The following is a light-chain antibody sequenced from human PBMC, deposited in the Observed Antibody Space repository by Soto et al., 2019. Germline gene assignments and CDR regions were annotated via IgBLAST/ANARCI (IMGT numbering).Light chain of an antibody. CDR3: QYRGIWPPGAT. CDR2: DAS. Sequence: EIVLTQSPVTLSLSPGERATLSCRASQSINNYLAWYQQKPGQPPRLLIYDASNRATAIPVRFSGSGSGTDFTLTIRSLEPEDSAVYYCQYRGIWPPGATFVGGTKVEIK. CDR1: QSINNY. J-gene: IGKJ4*01. V-gene: IGKV3-11*01.